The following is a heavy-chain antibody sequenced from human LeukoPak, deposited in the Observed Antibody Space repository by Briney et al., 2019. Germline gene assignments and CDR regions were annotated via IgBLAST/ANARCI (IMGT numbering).Heavy chain of an antibody. CDR1: GDSISSYY. V-gene: IGHV4-59*01. Sequence: PSETLSLTCTVSGDSISSYYWSWIRQPPGKGLEWIGYIYNSGSTNYNPSLKSRVTISVDTSKNQVSLKLSSVTTADTAVYYCASYDSSQNWFDPWGQGTLVTVSS. CDR3: ASYDSSQNWFDP. CDR2: IYNSGST. D-gene: IGHD3-22*01. J-gene: IGHJ5*02.